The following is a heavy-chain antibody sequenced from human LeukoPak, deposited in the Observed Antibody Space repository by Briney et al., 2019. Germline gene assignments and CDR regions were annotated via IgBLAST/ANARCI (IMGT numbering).Heavy chain of an antibody. CDR1: GGSISSYY. Sequence: TSETLSLTCTVSGGSISSYYWSWIRQPPGKGLEWIGYIYYSGGTNYNPSLKSRVTISVDTSKNQFSLKLSSVTAADTAVYYCARLEYYGLAYWGQGTLVTVSS. V-gene: IGHV4-59*08. D-gene: IGHD3-10*01. J-gene: IGHJ4*02. CDR3: ARLEYYGLAY. CDR2: IYYSGGT.